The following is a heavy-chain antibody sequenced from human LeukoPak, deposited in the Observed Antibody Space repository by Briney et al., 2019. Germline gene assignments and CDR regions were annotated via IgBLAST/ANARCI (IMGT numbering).Heavy chain of an antibody. CDR3: FNIPAG. Sequence: TGGSLRLSCAVSGFTFSNSWMHWVRQAPGKGLVWVSRINFDGGTTSYADSVKGRFTISRDNAKNTLYLQMNSLRAEDTAVYYCFNIPAGGGQGTLVTVSS. J-gene: IGHJ4*02. CDR1: GFTFSNSW. V-gene: IGHV3-74*01. CDR2: INFDGGTT. D-gene: IGHD2-2*01.